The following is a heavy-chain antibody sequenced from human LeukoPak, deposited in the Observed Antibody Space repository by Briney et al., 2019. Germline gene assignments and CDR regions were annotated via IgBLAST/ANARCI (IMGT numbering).Heavy chain of an antibody. CDR2: IRYDGSNK. J-gene: IGHJ4*02. CDR3: AKDPGRCSGGSCYYFDY. CDR1: GFTFSSYG. V-gene: IGHV3-30*02. D-gene: IGHD2-15*01. Sequence: PGGSLRLSCAASGFTFSSYGMRWVRQAPGKGLEWVAFIRYDGSNKYYADSVKGRFTISRDNSKNTLYLQMNSLRAEDTAVHYCAKDPGRCSGGSCYYFDYWGQGTLVTVSS.